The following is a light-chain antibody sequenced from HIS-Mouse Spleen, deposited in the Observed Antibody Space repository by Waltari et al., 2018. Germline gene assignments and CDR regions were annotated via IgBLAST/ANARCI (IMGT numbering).Light chain of an antibody. CDR3: CSYAGSSTLV. V-gene: IGLV2-23*01. J-gene: IGLJ2*01. CDR2: EGS. CDR1: SSDVGSYNL. Sequence: QSALTQPASVSGSPGQSITISCTGTSSDVGSYNLVSWYQQHPGKAPKLMIYEGSKRPLWVSNRCSGSKSGKPASLTISGLQAEDEADYYCCSYAGSSTLVFGGGTKLTVL.